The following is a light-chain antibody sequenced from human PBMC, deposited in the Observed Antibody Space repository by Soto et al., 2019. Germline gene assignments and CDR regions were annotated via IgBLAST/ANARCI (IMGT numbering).Light chain of an antibody. CDR1: VSVRTD. J-gene: IGKJ1*01. Sequence: EIVMTQSPDTLSLSPGQRATLYCRASVSVRTDLAWYQQKPGQAPRLLIYGASSRAPGIPDRFSGSGSETDFTLTITRLESEDFAVYSCNQYGSSPWTFGQGTKVDIK. V-gene: IGKV3-20*01. CDR3: NQYGSSPWT. CDR2: GAS.